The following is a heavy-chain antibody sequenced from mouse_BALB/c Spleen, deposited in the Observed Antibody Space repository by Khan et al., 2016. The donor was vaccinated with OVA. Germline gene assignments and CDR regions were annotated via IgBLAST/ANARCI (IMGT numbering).Heavy chain of an antibody. J-gene: IGHJ2*01. CDR3: ARPAYDGYYDY. Sequence: QVQLQQSGPELVRPGVSVKISCKGSGYTFTDYAIYWVKQSHAKSLEWIGLISTYSGNTNYNQKFKGKATMTVDKSSSTAYMELARLTSEDSAISYCARPAYDGYYDYWGQGTTLTVSS. D-gene: IGHD2-3*01. V-gene: IGHV1S137*01. CDR2: ISTYSGNT. CDR1: GYTFTDYA.